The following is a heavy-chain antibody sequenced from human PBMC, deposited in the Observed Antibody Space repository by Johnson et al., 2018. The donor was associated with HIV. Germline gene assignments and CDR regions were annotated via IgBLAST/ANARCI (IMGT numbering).Heavy chain of an antibody. J-gene: IGHJ3*02. CDR3: AKDTTFSSSHAFDI. CDR2: IKSKTDGGTT. CDR1: GFTFSSYA. Sequence: VQLVESGGGVVQPGRSLRLSCAASGFTFSSYAMHWVRQAPGKGLEWVGRIKSKTDGGTTDYAAPVKGRFTISRDNAKNSLYLQMNSLRAEDTALYYCAKDTTFSSSHAFDIWGQGTMVTVSS. V-gene: IGHV3-15*05. D-gene: IGHD6-6*01.